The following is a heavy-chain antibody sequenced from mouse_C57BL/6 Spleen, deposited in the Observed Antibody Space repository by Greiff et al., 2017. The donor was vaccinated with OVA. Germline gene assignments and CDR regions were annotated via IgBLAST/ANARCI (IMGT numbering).Heavy chain of an antibody. CDR3: ARHGLFFGAVVEGDYFDY. CDR2: ISSGGSYT. V-gene: IGHV5-6*01. CDR1: GFTFSSYG. D-gene: IGHD1-1*01. J-gene: IGHJ2*01. Sequence: EVQVVESGGDLVKPGGSLKLSCAASGFTFSSYGMSWVRQTPDKRLEWVATISSGGSYTYYPDSVKGRFTISRDNAKNTLYLQMSSLKSEDTAMYYCARHGLFFGAVVEGDYFDYWGQGTTLTVSS.